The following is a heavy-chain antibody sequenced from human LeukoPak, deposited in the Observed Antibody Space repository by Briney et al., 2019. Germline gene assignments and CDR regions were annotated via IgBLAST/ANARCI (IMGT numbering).Heavy chain of an antibody. Sequence: SETLSLTCTVSGGSISSSSYYWGWIRQPPGKGLEWIGSIYYSGSTYYNPSLKSRVTLSVDTSKNQFSLKLSSVTAADTAVYYCARAGKGGANAFDIWGQGTMVTVSS. CDR3: ARAGKGGANAFDI. V-gene: IGHV4-39*07. CDR1: GGSISSSSYY. CDR2: IYYSGST. D-gene: IGHD1-26*01. J-gene: IGHJ3*02.